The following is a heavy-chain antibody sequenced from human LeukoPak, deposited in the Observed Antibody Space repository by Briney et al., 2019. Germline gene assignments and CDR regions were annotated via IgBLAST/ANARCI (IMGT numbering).Heavy chain of an antibody. Sequence: SETLSLTCTVSGGSISSYYWSWIRQPPGKGLEWIGYIYYSGSTNHNPSLKSRVTISVDTSKNQFSLKLSSVTAADTAVYYCAAHRYSVYWGQGTLVTVSS. J-gene: IGHJ4*02. CDR3: AAHRYSVY. CDR2: IYYSGST. V-gene: IGHV4-59*08. D-gene: IGHD1-26*01. CDR1: GGSISSYY.